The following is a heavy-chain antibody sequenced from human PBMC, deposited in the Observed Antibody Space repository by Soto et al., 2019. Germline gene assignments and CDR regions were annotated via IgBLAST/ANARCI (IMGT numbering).Heavy chain of an antibody. CDR3: AREKVIQLPYRGMDV. CDR1: GYTFTGYY. J-gene: IGHJ6*02. CDR2: INPNSGGT. V-gene: IGHV1-2*02. Sequence: ASVKVSCKASGYTFTGYYMHWVRQAPGQELEWMGWINPNSGGTNYAQKFQGRVTMTRDTSISTAYMELSRLRSDETAVYYCAREKVIQLPYRGMDVWVQGTTVTVSS. D-gene: IGHD5-18*01.